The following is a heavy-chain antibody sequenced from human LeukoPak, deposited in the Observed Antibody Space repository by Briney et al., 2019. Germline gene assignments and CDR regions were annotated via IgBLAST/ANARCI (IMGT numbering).Heavy chain of an antibody. CDR2: IYYSGST. Sequence: SETLSLTCTVSGGSISSSSYYWGWIRQPPGKGLEWIGSIYYSGSTYYNPSLKSRVTISVDTSKNHISLKLSSVTAADTAVYYCARAPYYDSSGYHSAYFEYWGQGTLVTVSS. J-gene: IGHJ4*02. CDR3: ARAPYYDSSGYHSAYFEY. V-gene: IGHV4-39*07. D-gene: IGHD3-22*01. CDR1: GGSISSSSYY.